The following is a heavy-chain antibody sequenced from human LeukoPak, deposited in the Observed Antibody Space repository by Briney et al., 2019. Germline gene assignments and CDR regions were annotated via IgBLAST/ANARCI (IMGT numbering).Heavy chain of an antibody. CDR1: GFTVSSDY. J-gene: IGHJ4*02. CDR2: IHSGGST. Sequence: GGSLRLSCAASGFTVSSDYMSWVRQAPGKGLEWVSVIHSGGSTYYADSVKGRFTISRDNSKNTLYLQMNSLRAEDTAVYYCARDLGIAAAGAFDYWGQGTLVTVSS. CDR3: ARDLGIAAAGAFDY. V-gene: IGHV3-66*02. D-gene: IGHD6-13*01.